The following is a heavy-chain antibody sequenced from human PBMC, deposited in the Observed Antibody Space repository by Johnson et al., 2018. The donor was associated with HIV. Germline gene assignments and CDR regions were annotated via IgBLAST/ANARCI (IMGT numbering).Heavy chain of an antibody. CDR3: TTTPVAFEI. CDR2: IKSKTDGGTT. Sequence: VQLVESGGGVVQPGRSLRLSCAASGFTFSSYAMHWVRQAPGKGLEWVGRIKSKTDGGTTDYAAPVKGRFTISRDDSKTTLFLQMNSLKTEDTAVYYCTTTPVAFEIWGQGTMVTVSS. V-gene: IGHV3-15*01. CDR1: GFTFSSYA. J-gene: IGHJ3*02.